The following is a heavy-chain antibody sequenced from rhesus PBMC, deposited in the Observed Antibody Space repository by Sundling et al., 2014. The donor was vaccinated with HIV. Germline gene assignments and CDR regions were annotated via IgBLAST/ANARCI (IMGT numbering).Heavy chain of an antibody. CDR3: ARETYYYDSGYHWYFDL. CDR1: NGSISSGYG. J-gene: IGHJ2*01. CDR2: IYSSGNN. V-gene: IGHV4-127*01. Sequence: QVQLQESGPGLVKPSETLSLTCAVSNGSISSGYGWSWIRQPPGKGLEWIGSIYSSGNNYLNPSLKSRVTLSVDTSKNQFSLKLSSVTAADTAVYYCARETYYYDSGYHWYFDLWGPGTPITISS. D-gene: IGHD3-28*01.